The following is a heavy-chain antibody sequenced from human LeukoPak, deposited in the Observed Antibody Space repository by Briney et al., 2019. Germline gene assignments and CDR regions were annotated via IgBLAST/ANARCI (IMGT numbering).Heavy chain of an antibody. D-gene: IGHD2-2*01. CDR1: GYSISSGYY. CDR2: IYPRGNT. CDR3: ARDKYSTTYSYSDY. J-gene: IGHJ4*02. V-gene: IGHV4-38-2*02. Sequence: SETLSLTCTVSGYSISSGYYWGWIRQPPGKGLEWIGNIYPRGNTYYNPSLKSRVTISLDTSKNQFSLKLISVTAADTAMYYCARDKYSTTYSYSDYWGLGTLVTVSS.